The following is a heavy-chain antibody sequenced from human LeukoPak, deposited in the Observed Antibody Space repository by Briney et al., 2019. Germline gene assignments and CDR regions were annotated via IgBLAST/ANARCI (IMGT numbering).Heavy chain of an antibody. CDR2: IYYSGST. Sequence: SETLSLTCTVSGGSISSYYWSWIRQPPGKGLEWIGYIYYSGSTNYNPSLKSRVTIPVDTSKNQFSLKLSSVTAADTAVYYCARTPRRDILTGYPIWVFDPGGQGPLVTVS. CDR3: ARTPRRDILTGYPIWVFDP. D-gene: IGHD3-9*01. V-gene: IGHV4-59*01. J-gene: IGHJ5*02. CDR1: GGSISSYY.